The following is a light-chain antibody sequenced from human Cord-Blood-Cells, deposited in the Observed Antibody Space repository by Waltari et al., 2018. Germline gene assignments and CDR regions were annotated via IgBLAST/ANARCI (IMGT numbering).Light chain of an antibody. V-gene: IGKV1D-43*01. Sequence: AIRMTQSPFSLSASVGDRVTITCWASQGISSYLAWYQQKPAKAPNHFIYYAYSVQSGVPSRFSGSGSGTDYTLTTSSLQPEDFATYYCQPYYSTPRTFGGGTTVEIK. CDR1: QGISSY. CDR3: QPYYSTPRT. CDR2: YAY. J-gene: IGKJ4*01.